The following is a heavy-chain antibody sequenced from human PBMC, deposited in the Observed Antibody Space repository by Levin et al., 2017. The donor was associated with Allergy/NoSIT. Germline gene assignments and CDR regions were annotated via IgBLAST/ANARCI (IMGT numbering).Heavy chain of an antibody. Sequence: LPGGSLRLSCAASGFIFSNYAMSWVRQAPGKGLEWVSSISGTGASTYYADSVKGRFAISRDKSENTLYLQMNSLRVDDTAVYYCAKHSSTRLKYSLDLWGQGTTVTVSS. CDR3: AKHSSTRLKYSLDL. J-gene: IGHJ6*02. V-gene: IGHV3-23*01. CDR1: GFIFSNYA. D-gene: IGHD6-13*01. CDR2: ISGTGAST.